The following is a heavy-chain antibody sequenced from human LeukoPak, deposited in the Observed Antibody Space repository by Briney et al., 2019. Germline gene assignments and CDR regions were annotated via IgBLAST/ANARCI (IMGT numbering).Heavy chain of an antibody. CDR3: ARAILGYCSGGSCPKNDY. V-gene: IGHV1-2*02. CDR1: GYTFTGYY. CDR2: INPNSGGT. D-gene: IGHD2-15*01. Sequence: ASVKVSCKASGYTFTGYYMHWVRQAPGQGLEWMGWINPNSGGTNYAQKLQGRVTMTTDTSTSTAYMELRSLRSDDTAVYYCARAILGYCSGGSCPKNDYWGQGTLVTVSS. J-gene: IGHJ4*02.